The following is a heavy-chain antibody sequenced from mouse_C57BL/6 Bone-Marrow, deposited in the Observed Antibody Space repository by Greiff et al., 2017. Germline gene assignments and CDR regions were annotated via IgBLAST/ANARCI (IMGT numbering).Heavy chain of an antibody. CDR1: GYTFTSYW. CDR2: IHPNSGST. J-gene: IGHJ1*03. Sequence: QVQLQQPGAELVKPGASVKLSCKASGYTFTSYWMHWVKQRPGQGLEWIGMIHPNSGSTNYNEKFKSKATLTVDKSSSTAYMQLSSLTSEDSAVYCCARASTTVVAHWYFDVWGTGTTVTVSS. CDR3: ARASTTVVAHWYFDV. V-gene: IGHV1-64*01. D-gene: IGHD1-1*01.